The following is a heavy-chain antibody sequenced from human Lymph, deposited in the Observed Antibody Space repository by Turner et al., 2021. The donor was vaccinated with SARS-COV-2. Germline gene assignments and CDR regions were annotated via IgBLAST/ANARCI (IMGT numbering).Heavy chain of an antibody. Sequence: QVQLEASGGGVVQPGRSLRLSCAASGFTFISYGMHWVRQAPGKGLEWVAVISYDGGHKSYADSVKGRFTISRDNSKNTLYLQMISLRAEDTAVYYCAWALYYYYGMDVWGQGTTVTVSS. CDR3: AWALYYYYGMDV. J-gene: IGHJ6*02. V-gene: IGHV3-30*03. CDR1: GFTFISYG. CDR2: ISYDGGHK.